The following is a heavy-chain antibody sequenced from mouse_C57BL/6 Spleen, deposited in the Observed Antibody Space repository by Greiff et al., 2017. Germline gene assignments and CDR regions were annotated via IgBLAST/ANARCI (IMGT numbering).Heavy chain of an antibody. Sequence: EVQLQQSGPELVKPGASVKISCKASGYTFTDYYMNWVKQSHGKSLEWIGDINPNNGGTSYNQKFKGKATLTVDKSSSTAYMELRSLTSEDSAVYYCARRGLYFAWFAYWGQGTLVTVSA. J-gene: IGHJ3*01. CDR1: GYTFTDYY. CDR2: INPNNGGT. D-gene: IGHD1-1*01. V-gene: IGHV1-26*01. CDR3: ARRGLYFAWFAY.